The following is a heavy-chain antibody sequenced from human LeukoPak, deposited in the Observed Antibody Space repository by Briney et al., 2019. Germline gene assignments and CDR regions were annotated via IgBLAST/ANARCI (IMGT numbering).Heavy chain of an antibody. CDR1: GYTFTRCA. J-gene: IGHJ4*02. Sequence: ASVKVSCKTSGYTFTRCAVHWVRQAPGQRLEWMGWINAGNGHTRYSQRFQGRVTITRDTSATTVYMEVTSLRSEDTAVYYCARGIWSRTVSSYYFDYWGQGTLVTVSS. V-gene: IGHV1-3*01. D-gene: IGHD3-3*01. CDR2: INAGNGHT. CDR3: ARGIWSRTVSSYYFDY.